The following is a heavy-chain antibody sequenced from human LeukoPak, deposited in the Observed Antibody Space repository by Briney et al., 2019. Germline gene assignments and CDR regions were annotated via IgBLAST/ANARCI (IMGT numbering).Heavy chain of an antibody. V-gene: IGHV1-46*01. J-gene: IGHJ6*03. CDR2: INPSGGST. CDR3: ARDGGIAVAGYYYYYYMDV. D-gene: IGHD6-19*01. Sequence: ASVKVSCKASGYTFTSYYMHWVRQAPGQGLEWMGIINPSGGSTSYAQKFQGRVTMTRDMSTSTVYMELSSLRSEDTAVYYCARDGGIAVAGYYYYYYMDVWGKGTTVTVSS. CDR1: GYTFTSYY.